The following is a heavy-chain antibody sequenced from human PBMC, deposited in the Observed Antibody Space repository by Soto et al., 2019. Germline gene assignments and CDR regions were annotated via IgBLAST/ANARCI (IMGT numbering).Heavy chain of an antibody. CDR1: GFTFDDYG. D-gene: IGHD3-16*01. CDR2: INWNGGST. V-gene: IGHV3-20*04. Sequence: GGSLRLSCAASGFTFDDYGMSWVRQAPGKGLEWVSGINWNGGSTGYADSVKGRFTISRDNAKNSLYLQMNSLRPEDTALYYCAKARLWGGDGYNSYYYNAMDVWGQGTTVTVSS. CDR3: AKARLWGGDGYNSYYYNAMDV. J-gene: IGHJ6*02.